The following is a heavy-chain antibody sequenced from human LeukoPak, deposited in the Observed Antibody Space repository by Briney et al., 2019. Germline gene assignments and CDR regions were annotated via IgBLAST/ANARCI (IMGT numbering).Heavy chain of an antibody. V-gene: IGHV3-48*03. CDR1: GFTFSNYE. D-gene: IGHD2-15*01. CDR2: ISSSGSKI. CDR3: ARGPRDPTEYCSGGRCAPTYEV. J-gene: IGHJ4*02. Sequence: PGGSLRLSCAASGFTFSNYEMNWVRQAPGKGLEWVSYISSSGSKIYYADSVKGRFTISRDNTKKLLYLQMNSLRAEDTAVYYCARGPRDPTEYCSGGRCAPTYEVWGQGTLVTVSS.